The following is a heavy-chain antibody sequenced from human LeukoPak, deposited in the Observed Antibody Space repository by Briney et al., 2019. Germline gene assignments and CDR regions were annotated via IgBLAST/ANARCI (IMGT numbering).Heavy chain of an antibody. CDR1: GFTFSNFA. CDR3: ARVGYHGSGSFDY. D-gene: IGHD3-10*01. Sequence: GGSLRLSCAASGFTFSNFAMSWVRQAPGKGLEWVSAISGSGDSTYYADSVKGRFTISRDSAKNSLYLQMSSLRAEDTAVYYCARVGYHGSGSFDYWGQGTLVTVSS. V-gene: IGHV3-23*01. CDR2: ISGSGDST. J-gene: IGHJ4*02.